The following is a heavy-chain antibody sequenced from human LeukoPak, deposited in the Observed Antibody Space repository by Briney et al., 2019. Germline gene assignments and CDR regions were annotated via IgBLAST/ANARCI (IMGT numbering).Heavy chain of an antibody. Sequence: GGSLRLSCAASGFIFSTYCMSWVRQAPRKGLEWVANIKQDGSEKYYVDSVKGRFTISRDNAKKSLYLQMNSLRAEDTAVYYCARAGGGSYYYFDYWGQGTLVTVSS. CDR2: IKQDGSEK. D-gene: IGHD1-26*01. CDR3: ARAGGGSYYYFDY. V-gene: IGHV3-7*01. CDR1: GFIFSTYC. J-gene: IGHJ4*02.